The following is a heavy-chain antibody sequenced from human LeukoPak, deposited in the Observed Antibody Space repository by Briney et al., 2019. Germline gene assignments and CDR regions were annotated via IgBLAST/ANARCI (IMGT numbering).Heavy chain of an antibody. CDR2: ISGSGGRT. Sequence: GGSLRLSCAASGFTFSSYAMSWVRQAPGKGLEGVSAISGSGGRTYYADSVKGRFTISRDNSKNTLYLQMNSLRAEDTAVYYCAKMSILPGYYPFWFDPWGQGTLVTVSS. D-gene: IGHD3-9*01. V-gene: IGHV3-23*01. CDR1: GFTFSSYA. CDR3: AKMSILPGYYPFWFDP. J-gene: IGHJ5*02.